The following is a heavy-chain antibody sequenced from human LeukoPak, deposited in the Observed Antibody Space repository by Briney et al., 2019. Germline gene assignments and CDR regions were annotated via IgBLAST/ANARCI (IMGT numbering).Heavy chain of an antibody. Sequence: ASVKVSCKASGYTFTSYYMHWVRQAPGQGLEWMGIINPSGGSTSYAQKFQGRVTMTRDVSTSTVYMELSSLRSEDTAVYYCARGSYDSSGYYYNWYFDLWGRGTLVTVSS. V-gene: IGHV1-46*01. D-gene: IGHD3-22*01. CDR2: INPSGGST. CDR1: GYTFTSYY. J-gene: IGHJ2*01. CDR3: ARGSYDSSGYYYNWYFDL.